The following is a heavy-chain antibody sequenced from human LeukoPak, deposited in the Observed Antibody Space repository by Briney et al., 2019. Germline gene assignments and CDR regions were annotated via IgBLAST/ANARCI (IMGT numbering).Heavy chain of an antibody. D-gene: IGHD1-20*01. CDR3: ARDPSITGTPGWFDP. V-gene: IGHV4-34*01. J-gene: IGHJ5*02. CDR1: GGSFSGYY. Sequence: PSETLSLTCAVYGGSFSGYYWSWIRQPPGKGLEWIGEINHSGSTNYNPSLKSRVTISVDTSKNQFSLKLSSVTAADTAVYYCARDPSITGTPGWFDPWGQGTLVTVSS. CDR2: INHSGST.